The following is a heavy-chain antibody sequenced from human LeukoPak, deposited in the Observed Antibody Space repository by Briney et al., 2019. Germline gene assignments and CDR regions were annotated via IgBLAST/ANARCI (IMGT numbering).Heavy chain of an antibody. CDR1: GYSITNGYY. Sequence: SETLSLTCNVSGYSITNGYYWGWIRQPPGKGLEWIGSIYHSGSTYYNPSLKSRITMSLDTSKNQFSLRLNSVTAAGTAVYYCARVRDYDSSGYQAFDIWGQGTMVTVSS. CDR3: ARVRDYDSSGYQAFDI. J-gene: IGHJ3*02. CDR2: IYHSGST. V-gene: IGHV4-38-2*02. D-gene: IGHD3-22*01.